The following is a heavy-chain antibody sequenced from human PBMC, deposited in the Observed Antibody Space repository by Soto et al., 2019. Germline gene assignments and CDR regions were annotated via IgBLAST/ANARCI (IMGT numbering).Heavy chain of an antibody. D-gene: IGHD3-10*01. CDR2: ISAYNGNT. J-gene: IGHJ6*02. CDR3: ASERYYYGSGSYYNPRPDYYYYGMDV. CDR1: GYTFTSYG. Sequence: ASVKVSCKASGYTFTSYGISWVRQAPGQGLEWMGWISAYNGNTNYAQKLQGRVTMTTDTSTSTAYLELRSLRSDDTAVYYCASERYYYGSGSYYNPRPDYYYYGMDVRGQGTTVTVSS. V-gene: IGHV1-18*01.